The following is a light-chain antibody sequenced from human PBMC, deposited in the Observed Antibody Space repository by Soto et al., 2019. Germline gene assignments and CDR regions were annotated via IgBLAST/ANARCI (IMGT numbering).Light chain of an antibody. CDR2: DVT. CDR3: CSFEGNYIYL. CDR1: NTDVGAYNY. V-gene: IGLV2-11*01. Sequence: QSALTQPRSVSGSPGQSVTISCSGTNTDVGAYNYVSWYQQHPGKAPKLIIYDVTQRPSGVSARFSGSKSGNTASLTISGLQAEDDADYYCCSFEGNYIYLFGTGTKVTVL. J-gene: IGLJ1*01.